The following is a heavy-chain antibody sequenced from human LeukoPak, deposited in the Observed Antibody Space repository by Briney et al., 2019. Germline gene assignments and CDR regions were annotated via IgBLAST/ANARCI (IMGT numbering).Heavy chain of an antibody. CDR3: AGAKGFVWGSYRPLGAFDI. CDR1: GGSFSGYY. D-gene: IGHD3-16*02. Sequence: PSETLSLTCAVYGGSFSGYYWSWIRQPPGKGLEWIGEINHCGSTNYNPSLKSRVTISVDTSKNQFSLKLSSLTAADTAVYYCAGAKGFVWGSYRPLGAFDIWGQGTMVTVSS. J-gene: IGHJ3*02. V-gene: IGHV4-34*01. CDR2: INHCGST.